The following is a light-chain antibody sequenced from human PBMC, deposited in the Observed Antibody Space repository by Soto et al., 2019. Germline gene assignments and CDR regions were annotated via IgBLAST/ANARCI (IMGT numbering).Light chain of an antibody. CDR1: QSISSY. J-gene: IGKJ4*01. Sequence: DIQMTQSPSTLSASVGDGVTITCWASQSISSYLNWYQQKPGKAPKLLIYAASSLQSGVPSRLSGSGYGTDLTITISSMQTEDFETYYCQQSYSNLLTFGGGTKVDIK. V-gene: IGKV1-39*01. CDR3: QQSYSNLLT. CDR2: AAS.